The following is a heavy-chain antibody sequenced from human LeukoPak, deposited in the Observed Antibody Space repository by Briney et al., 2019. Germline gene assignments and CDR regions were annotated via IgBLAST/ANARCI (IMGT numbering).Heavy chain of an antibody. CDR1: GFAFSSYG. V-gene: IGHV3-30*18. CDR2: ISYDGSNK. J-gene: IGHJ4*02. CDR3: AKDQPVGRRYYYDSSGAFDY. D-gene: IGHD3-22*01. Sequence: PGGSLRLSCAASGFAFSSYGMHWVRQAPGKGLEWVAVISYDGSNKYYADSVKGRFTISRDNSKDTLYLQMNSLRAEDTAVYYCAKDQPVGRRYYYDSSGAFDYWGQGTLVTVSS.